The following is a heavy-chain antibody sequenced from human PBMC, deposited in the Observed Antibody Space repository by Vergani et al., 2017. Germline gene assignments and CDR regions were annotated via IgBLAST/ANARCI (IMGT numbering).Heavy chain of an antibody. V-gene: IGHV4-34*01. CDR2: IKHSGST. Sequence: QVQLQQLGAGLLKPSETLSLPCAVYGGPFNGYYCNLVRPPPGKGLEWVGEIKHSGSTNYNPSLKSRVTISVDRSKNQFSLKLRSVTAADTAVYYWARGSRYYDSSGYTLGNYYYYYMYVWGKGTTVTVSS. CDR3: ARGSRYYDSSGYTLGNYYYYYMYV. CDR1: GGPFNGYY. D-gene: IGHD3-22*01. J-gene: IGHJ6*03.